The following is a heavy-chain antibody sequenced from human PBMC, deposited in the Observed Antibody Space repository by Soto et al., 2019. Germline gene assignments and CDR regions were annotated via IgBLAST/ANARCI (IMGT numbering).Heavy chain of an antibody. J-gene: IGHJ4*02. Sequence: EVHLVXSGGXXVQPGGSXXLSCAASGFTFSSYSLNWVRQAPGKGLEWVSYITSSGTTVYYADSVRGRFTISRDNAKNSLYLQMNSLRDDDTAVYYCARGSSNWAYYFDFWGQGTLVTVSS. V-gene: IGHV3-48*02. D-gene: IGHD6-13*01. CDR1: GFTFSSYS. CDR3: ARGSSNWAYYFDF. CDR2: ITSSGTTV.